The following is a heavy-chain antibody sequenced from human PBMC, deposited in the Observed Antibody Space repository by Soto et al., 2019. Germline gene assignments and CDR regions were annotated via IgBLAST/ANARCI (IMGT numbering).Heavy chain of an antibody. CDR2: ISSSSSSTI. D-gene: IGHD3-10*01. J-gene: IGHJ5*02. V-gene: IGHV3-48*02. CDR3: ARDLGSFDP. Sequence: GGSLRLSCAASGFTFSSYSMNWVRQAPGKGPEWVSYISSSSSSTIYYADSVKGRFTISRDNAKNSLYLQMNSLRDEDTAVYYCARDLGSFDPWGQGTLVTVSS. CDR1: GFTFSSYS.